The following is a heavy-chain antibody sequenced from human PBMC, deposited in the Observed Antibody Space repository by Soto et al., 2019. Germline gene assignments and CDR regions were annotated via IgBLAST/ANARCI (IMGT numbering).Heavy chain of an antibody. CDR2: ISAYNANT. CDR3: ARDRLGATGDY. CDR1: GYTFTSYV. Sequence: ASVKVSCKASGYTFTSYVISWVLQAPGQGLEWMGWISAYNANTNYAQKLQGRVTMTTDTSTSTSYMELRSLRSDDTAVYFCARDRLGATGDYWGQGTLVTVSS. V-gene: IGHV1-18*01. D-gene: IGHD1-26*01. J-gene: IGHJ4*02.